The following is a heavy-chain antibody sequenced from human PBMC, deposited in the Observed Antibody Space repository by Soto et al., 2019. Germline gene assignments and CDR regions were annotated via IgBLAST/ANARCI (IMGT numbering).Heavy chain of an antibody. CDR3: VKMGGFDL. V-gene: IGHV3-74*01. CDR2: ITSDGRST. Sequence: EVQLVESGGGLVQPGGSLRLSCVASGFTVSKYWMHWVRQAPGKGLVWLSRITSDGRSTSYADSVKGRFTISRDNDNNTVFLQMNSLRDEDTAVYYCVKMGGFDLWGQGAVVTVSS. J-gene: IGHJ4*02. CDR1: GFTVSKYW. D-gene: IGHD3-16*01.